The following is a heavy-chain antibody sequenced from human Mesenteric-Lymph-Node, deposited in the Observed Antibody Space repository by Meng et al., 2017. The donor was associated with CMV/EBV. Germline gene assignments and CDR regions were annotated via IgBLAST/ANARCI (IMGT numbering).Heavy chain of an antibody. V-gene: IGHV1-8*01. J-gene: IGHJ4*02. CDR3: ARGPSVRRLGSSSSRPLYYFDY. CDR2: MNPNSGNT. CDR1: GYTFNNYD. D-gene: IGHD6-6*01. Sequence: ASVKVSCKASGYTFNNYDITWMRQATGQGLEWMGWMNPNSGNTGYAQKFQGRVTITRNTSISTAYMELSSLRSEDTAVYYCARGPSVRRLGSSSSRPLYYFDYWGQGTLVTVSS.